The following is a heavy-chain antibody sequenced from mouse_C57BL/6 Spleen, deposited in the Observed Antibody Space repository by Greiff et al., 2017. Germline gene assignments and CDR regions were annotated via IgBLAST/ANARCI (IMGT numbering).Heavy chain of an antibody. V-gene: IGHV1-64*01. CDR3: ARDHYYGSSQFAD. Sequence: QVQLQQPGAELVKPGASVKLSCKASGYTFTSYWMHWVKQRPGQGLEWIGMIHPNSGSTNYNEKFKSKATLTVDKSSSTAYMQLSSLTSEDSAVYCGARDHYYGSSQFADWGQGTLVTVSA. CDR2: IHPNSGST. J-gene: IGHJ3*01. D-gene: IGHD1-1*01. CDR1: GYTFTSYW.